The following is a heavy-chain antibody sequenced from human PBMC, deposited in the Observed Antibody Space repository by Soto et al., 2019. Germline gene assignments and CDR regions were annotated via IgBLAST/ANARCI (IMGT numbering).Heavy chain of an antibody. V-gene: IGHV1-18*01. Sequence: ASVKVSCKASGYTFTSYGISWARQAPGQGLEWMGWISAYNGNTNYAQKLQGRVTMTTDTSTSTAYMELRSLRSDDTAVYYCARDQDIALVIGYYYYGMDCWGKGTTVTVSS. CDR1: GYTFTSYG. J-gene: IGHJ6*04. CDR2: ISAYNGNT. D-gene: IGHD5-18*01. CDR3: ARDQDIALVIGYYYYGMDC.